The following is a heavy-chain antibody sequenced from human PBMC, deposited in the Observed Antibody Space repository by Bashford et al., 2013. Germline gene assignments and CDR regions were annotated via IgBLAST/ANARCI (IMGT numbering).Heavy chain of an antibody. D-gene: IGHD1-1*01. Sequence: SVKVSCKASGYTFTSYGISWVRQAPGQGLEWMGWISAYNGNTNYAQKLQGRVTMTTDTSTSTAYMELRSLRSDDTAVYYCARSERRWEEGPFGYYYGMDVWGQGTTVTVSS. J-gene: IGHJ6*02. CDR2: ISAYNGNT. V-gene: IGHV1-18*01. CDR3: ARSERRWEEGPFGYYYGMDV. CDR1: GYTFTSYG.